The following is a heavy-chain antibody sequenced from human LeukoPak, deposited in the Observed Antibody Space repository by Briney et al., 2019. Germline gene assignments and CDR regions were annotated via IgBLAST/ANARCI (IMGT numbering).Heavy chain of an antibody. V-gene: IGHV1-24*01. Sequence: ASVKVSCKVSGYTLTELSMHWVRQAPGKGLEWMGGFDPEDGETIYAQKFQGRVTMTEDTSTDTAYMELSSLRSEDTAVYYCARACSGGTCFNWFDPWGQGTLVIVSS. CDR1: GYTLTELS. D-gene: IGHD2-15*01. CDR3: ARACSGGTCFNWFDP. J-gene: IGHJ5*02. CDR2: FDPEDGET.